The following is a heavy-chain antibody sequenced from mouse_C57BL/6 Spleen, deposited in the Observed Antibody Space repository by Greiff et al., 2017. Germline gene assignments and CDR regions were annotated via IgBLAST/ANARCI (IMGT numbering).Heavy chain of an antibody. D-gene: IGHD1-1*01. CDR3: AARGGYYYGREV. J-gene: IGHJ1*03. Sequence: QVQLKQPGAELVKPGASVKLSCKASGYTFTSYWMHWVKQRPGQGLEWIGMIHPNSGSTNYNEKFKSKATLTVDKSSSTAYMPLSSLTSEDSAVCYGAARGGYYYGREVWGTGTTVTVSS. CDR2: IHPNSGST. CDR1: GYTFTSYW. V-gene: IGHV1-64*01.